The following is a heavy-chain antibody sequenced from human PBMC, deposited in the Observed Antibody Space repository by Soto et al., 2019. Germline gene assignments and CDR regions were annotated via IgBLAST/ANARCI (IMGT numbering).Heavy chain of an antibody. D-gene: IGHD5-12*01. Sequence: QITLKESGPTVVKPTQTLTLTCTFSGFSLSTSGEGVGWIRQPPGRALEWLALIYWADDERYSPSLKSRLTIAKDSSKNHVVLTMTNMDPVDTGTYFCAHRRGYGPSAFDLWGQGTMVTVSS. CDR2: IYWADDE. J-gene: IGHJ3*01. CDR1: GFSLSTSGEG. CDR3: AHRRGYGPSAFDL. V-gene: IGHV2-5*02.